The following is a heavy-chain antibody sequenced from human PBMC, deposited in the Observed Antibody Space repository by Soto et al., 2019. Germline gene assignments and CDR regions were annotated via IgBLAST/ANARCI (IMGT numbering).Heavy chain of an antibody. Sequence: QVQLVQSGAEVKKPGSSVKVSCKASGGTFSSYAISWVRQAPGQGLEWMGGIIPIFGTANYAQKFQGRVTIXXDXSKXTAYMELSSLRSEDTAVYYCARVLVGRDGYNYFDYWGQGTLVTVSS. CDR3: ARVLVGRDGYNYFDY. V-gene: IGHV1-69*12. D-gene: IGHD5-12*01. CDR2: IIPIFGTA. J-gene: IGHJ4*02. CDR1: GGTFSSYA.